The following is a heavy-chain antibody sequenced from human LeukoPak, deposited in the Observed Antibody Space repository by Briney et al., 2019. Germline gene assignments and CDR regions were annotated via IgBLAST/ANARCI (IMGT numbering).Heavy chain of an antibody. CDR1: GFTFSDYY. V-gene: IGHV3-11*01. D-gene: IGHD4-17*01. Sequence: GGSLRLSCAASGFTFSDYYMSWIRQAPGKGLEWVSYISSSGSTIYYADSVKGRFTISRDNAKNSLYLQMNSLRAEDTAVYYCAREYGDSQTDAFDIWGQGTMVTVPS. CDR2: ISSSGSTI. CDR3: AREYGDSQTDAFDI. J-gene: IGHJ3*02.